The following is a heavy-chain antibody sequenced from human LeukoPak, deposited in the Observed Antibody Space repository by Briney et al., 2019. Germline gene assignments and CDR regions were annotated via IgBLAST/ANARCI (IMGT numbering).Heavy chain of an antibody. J-gene: IGHJ4*02. CDR1: GFTVSSNY. D-gene: IGHD3-16*01. V-gene: IGHV3-66*01. CDR2: IYSGGST. Sequence: GGSLRLSCAASGFTVSSNYMSWVRQAPGKGLEWVSVIYSGGSTYYADSVKGRFTISRDNSKNTLYLQMNSLRAEDTAVYYCARGENLIRFFDYWGQGTLVTVSS. CDR3: ARGENLIRFFDY.